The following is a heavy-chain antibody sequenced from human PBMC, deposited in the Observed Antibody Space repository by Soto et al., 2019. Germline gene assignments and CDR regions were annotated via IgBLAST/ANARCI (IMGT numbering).Heavy chain of an antibody. CDR1: GFTVSSNY. CDR2: IYSGGST. CDR3: ARGPDWGLGPSYFDY. J-gene: IGHJ4*02. V-gene: IGHV3-53*04. Sequence: GGSLRLSCAASGFTVSSNYMSWVRQAPGKGLGWVSVIYSGGSTYYADSVKGRFTISRHNSKNTLYLQMNSLRAEDTAVYYCARGPDWGLGPSYFDYWGQGTLVTVSS. D-gene: IGHD7-27*01.